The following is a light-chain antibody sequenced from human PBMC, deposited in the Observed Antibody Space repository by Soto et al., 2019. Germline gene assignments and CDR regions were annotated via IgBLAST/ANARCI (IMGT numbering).Light chain of an antibody. CDR3: AAWDDSLSGVV. J-gene: IGLJ2*01. Sequence: QSVLTQPPSASGSPGQSVAISCTGTSSDVGGYNYVSWYQQHPGKAPKLMIYEVNKRPSGVPDRFSGSKSGNTASLTVSGLQAEDEADYYCAAWDDSLSGVVFGGGTQLTVL. CDR1: SSDVGGYNY. V-gene: IGLV2-8*01. CDR2: EVN.